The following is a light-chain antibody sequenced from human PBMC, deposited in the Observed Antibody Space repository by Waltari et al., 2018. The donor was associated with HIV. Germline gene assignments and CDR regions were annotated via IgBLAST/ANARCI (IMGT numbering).Light chain of an antibody. J-gene: IGKJ1*01. CDR3: QQSHSGPRT. CDR2: GAS. CDR1: QTVNNY. V-gene: IGKV1-39*01. Sequence: DIQMTQSPSSLSAYIGDTVIITCRAGQTVNNYLNWYQQTPGKAPKILIYGASTLQRGVPSRFSGSGSGTDFTLTITGLQPDDYGTYYCQQSHSGPRTFGQGTKVEMK.